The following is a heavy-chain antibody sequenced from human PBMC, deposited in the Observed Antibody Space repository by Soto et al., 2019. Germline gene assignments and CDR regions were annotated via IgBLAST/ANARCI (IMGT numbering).Heavy chain of an antibody. CDR2: ISGSGGST. CDR3: AKDTTMVRGVIMSPPPPAFDY. J-gene: IGHJ4*02. D-gene: IGHD3-10*01. V-gene: IGHV3-23*01. Sequence: GGSLRLSCAASGLTVSSNYMSWVRQAPGKGLEWVSAISGSGGSTYYADSVKGRFTISRDNSKNTLYLQMNSLRAEDTAVYYCAKDTTMVRGVIMSPPPPAFDYWGQGTLVTVSS. CDR1: GLTVSSNY.